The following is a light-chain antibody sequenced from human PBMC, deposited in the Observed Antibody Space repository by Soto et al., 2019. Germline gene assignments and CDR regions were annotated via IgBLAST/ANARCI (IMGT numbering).Light chain of an antibody. CDR1: QSVDSY. J-gene: IGKJ5*01. CDR2: GTS. V-gene: IGKV3-20*01. Sequence: EIVLTQSPGTLSLSPGERATVSCRASQSVDSYLAWYQQKPGQAPRLLSYGTSSRATGIPARFSGSGSGTDFTLTISRVEPEDFAVYYCQQYATSPTTFVQGARLDNK. CDR3: QQYATSPTT.